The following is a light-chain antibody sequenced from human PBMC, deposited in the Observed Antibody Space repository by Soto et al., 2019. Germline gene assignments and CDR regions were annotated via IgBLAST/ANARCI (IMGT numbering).Light chain of an antibody. CDR3: QQYNDWPLT. CDR2: DIS. Sequence: EIVMTQSPATLSVSPGERATLSCRASQSVSSNLAWYQQKPGQAPSLLIYDISARATGIPTRFSGSGSGTEFTLTISSLQSEDFAVYYCQQYNDWPLTFXGGTK. V-gene: IGKV3D-15*01. J-gene: IGKJ4*01. CDR1: QSVSSN.